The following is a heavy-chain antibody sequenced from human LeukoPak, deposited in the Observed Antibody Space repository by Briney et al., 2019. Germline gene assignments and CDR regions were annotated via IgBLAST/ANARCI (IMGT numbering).Heavy chain of an antibody. CDR1: GGSISSFY. CDR3: ARLRAAAGPYYFDY. V-gene: IGHV4-4*07. D-gene: IGHD6-13*01. Sequence: PSETLSLTCAVSGGSISSFYWSWIRQPAGKGLEWIGRIYTSGTTNYTPSLNSRVTMSVDTSKNQFSLKLSSVTAADTAVYYCARLRAAAGPYYFDYWGQGTLATVSS. J-gene: IGHJ4*02. CDR2: IYTSGTT.